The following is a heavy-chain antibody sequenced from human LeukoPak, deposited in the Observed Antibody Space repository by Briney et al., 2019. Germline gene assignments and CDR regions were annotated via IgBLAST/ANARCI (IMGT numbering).Heavy chain of an antibody. J-gene: IGHJ4*02. Sequence: GGSLRLSCAGSEFSFSSYWMHWVRQPPEKGLEWVFSIKSDGSATAYADSVKGRFSMSTDSAKYTASLHMNSLRVEDTAMYYCAMDINGDLFHVWGQGTPVTVSS. V-gene: IGHV3-74*01. D-gene: IGHD2-2*03. CDR2: IKSDGSAT. CDR3: AMDINGDLFHV. CDR1: EFSFSSYW.